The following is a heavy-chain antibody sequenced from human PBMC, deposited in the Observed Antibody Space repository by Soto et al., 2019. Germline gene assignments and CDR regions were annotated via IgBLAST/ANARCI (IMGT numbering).Heavy chain of an antibody. CDR1: GYTFTSYG. J-gene: IGHJ6*03. D-gene: IGHD2-15*01. CDR3: ARDLRRVGYCSGGSCPVMDV. V-gene: IGHV1-18*01. Sequence: ASVKVSCKASGYTFTSYGISWVRQAPAQGLEWMGWISAYSGNTNYAQKFQGRVSMTADSSTRTAYMELRSLRSDDTAVFYCARDLRRVGYCSGGSCPVMDVWGKGTTVTVSS. CDR2: ISAYSGNT.